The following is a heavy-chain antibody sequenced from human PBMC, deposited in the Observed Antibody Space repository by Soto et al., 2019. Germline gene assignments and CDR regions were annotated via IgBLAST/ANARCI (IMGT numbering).Heavy chain of an antibody. Sequence: QVQLVQSGAEVKKPGASVKVSCKASGYTFTSYAMHWVRQAPGQRLEWMGWINAGNGNTKYSQKFQGRVTITRDTSASTAYMELSSLRSEDTAVYYCARGPITMVRGVIHRPYYFDYWGQGTLVTVSS. V-gene: IGHV1-3*01. D-gene: IGHD3-10*01. J-gene: IGHJ4*02. CDR2: INAGNGNT. CDR1: GYTFTSYA. CDR3: ARGPITMVRGVIHRPYYFDY.